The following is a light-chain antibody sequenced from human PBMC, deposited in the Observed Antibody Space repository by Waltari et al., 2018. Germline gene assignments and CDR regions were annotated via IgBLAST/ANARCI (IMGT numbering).Light chain of an antibody. CDR3: QQYYSTPYT. CDR2: WAS. V-gene: IGKV4-1*01. J-gene: IGKJ2*01. Sequence: DIVMTQSPDSLAVSLGERATINCKSSQNVLYNSNNQNYLAWYQQEPGQPPKLFISWASTRESGVPDRFSGSGSGTDFTLTISSLQAEDVAVYYCQQYYSTPYTFGQGTKLEIK. CDR1: QNVLYNSNNQNY.